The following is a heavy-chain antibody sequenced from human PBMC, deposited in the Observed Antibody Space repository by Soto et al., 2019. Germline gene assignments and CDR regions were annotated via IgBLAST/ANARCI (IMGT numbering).Heavy chain of an antibody. CDR1: GVVFSTYA. J-gene: IGHJ4*02. CDR3: ARVWCTTDACYSGLEY. V-gene: IGHV1-69*01. D-gene: IGHD2-15*01. Sequence: QVQLVQSGAEVKRPGSSVKVSCKASGVVFSTYAITWVQQAPGQGLEWMGVIIPVFGAPKYAQSFQGRVTITADESTSTAYMELTSLRSDDTGIYYCARVWCTTDACYSGLEYWGQATLVTVSS. CDR2: IIPVFGAP.